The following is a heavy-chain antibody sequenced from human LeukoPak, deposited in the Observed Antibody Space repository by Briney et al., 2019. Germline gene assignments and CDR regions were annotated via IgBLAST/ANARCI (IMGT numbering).Heavy chain of an antibody. J-gene: IGHJ4*02. CDR1: GYTFTSYG. CDR2: ISAYNGNT. Sequence: ASVKVSCKASGYTFTSYGISWVRPAPGQGLEWMGWISAYNGNTNYAQKFQGRVTMTEDTSTDTAYMELSSLRSEDTAVYYCATGQTGTGESYFDYWGQGTLVTVSS. V-gene: IGHV1-18*04. CDR3: ATGQTGTGESYFDY. D-gene: IGHD3-9*01.